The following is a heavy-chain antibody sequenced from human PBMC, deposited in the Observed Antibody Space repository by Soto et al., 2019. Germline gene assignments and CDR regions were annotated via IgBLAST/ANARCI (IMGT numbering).Heavy chain of an antibody. Sequence: QVQLQESGPGLVKPSQSLSLTCTVSGGSISSGNYCWSWIRQPPGKGLEWIGFIHYSGSSYYNPCLKSRVTISVDTSKNQFSLKLDSVTAADTAVYYCARDLDTATYFDYWGHGTLVTVSS. J-gene: IGHJ4*01. D-gene: IGHD5-18*01. V-gene: IGHV4-30-4*01. CDR3: ARDLDTATYFDY. CDR2: IHYSGSS. CDR1: GGSISSGNYC.